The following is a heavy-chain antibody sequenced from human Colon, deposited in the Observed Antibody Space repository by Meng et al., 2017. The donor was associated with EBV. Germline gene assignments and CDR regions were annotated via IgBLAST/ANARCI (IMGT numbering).Heavy chain of an antibody. V-gene: IGHV4-4*02. CDR3: ARGGYYSFDY. J-gene: IGHJ4*02. Sequence: QVQVQVGGPGLGRPSEPLSLTCAVSVASISSGDWWTWFRQPPGKGLEWIGEIYHSGSTNYNPSLKSRVTISVDKSKNQFSLKLTSVTAADTAVYYCARGGYYSFDYWGQRTLVTVSS. CDR2: IYHSGST. CDR1: VASISSGDW. D-gene: IGHD5-18*01.